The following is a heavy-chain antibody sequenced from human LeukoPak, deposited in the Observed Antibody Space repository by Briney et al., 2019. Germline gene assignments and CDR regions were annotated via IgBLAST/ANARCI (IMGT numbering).Heavy chain of an antibody. V-gene: IGHV3-21*01. D-gene: IGHD3-22*01. Sequence: GGSLRLSCAASGFTFSSYSMNWVRQAPGKGLEWVSSISSSSSYIYYADSVKGRFTISRDNAKNSLYLQMNSLRAEDTAAYYCARVQLASSGYYNDYWGQGTLVTVSS. J-gene: IGHJ4*02. CDR1: GFTFSSYS. CDR2: ISSSSSYI. CDR3: ARVQLASSGYYNDY.